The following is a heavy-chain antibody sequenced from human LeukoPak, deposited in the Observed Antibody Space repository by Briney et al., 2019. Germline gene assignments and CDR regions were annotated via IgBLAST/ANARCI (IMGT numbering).Heavy chain of an antibody. D-gene: IGHD1-26*01. CDR2: IYYIGST. V-gene: IGHV4-4*02. Sequence: SETLSLTCAVSGDSISSGGYWSWLRQPPGKGLEWIGQIYYIGSTNYNPSLESRVIMSLDKSTNQLSLRFNSVTAADTAVYYCARHGSYSLAFWGQGALVTVSS. J-gene: IGHJ4*02. CDR3: ARHGSYSLAF. CDR1: GDSISSGGY.